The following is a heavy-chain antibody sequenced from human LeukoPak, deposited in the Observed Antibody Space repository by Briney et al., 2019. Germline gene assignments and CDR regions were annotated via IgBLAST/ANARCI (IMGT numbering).Heavy chain of an antibody. V-gene: IGHV4-38-2*02. D-gene: IGHD5-12*01. Sequence: SETLSLTCTVSGYFLNSGYYWGWIRQSPGKGLEWVASIFHTGATHYNPSLESRVTISVDSSRNQFSLKLKSVTAADTAVYYCARDQGVATIASPYGMDVWGQGTTVTVSS. CDR2: IFHTGAT. CDR3: ARDQGVATIASPYGMDV. CDR1: GYFLNSGYY. J-gene: IGHJ6*02.